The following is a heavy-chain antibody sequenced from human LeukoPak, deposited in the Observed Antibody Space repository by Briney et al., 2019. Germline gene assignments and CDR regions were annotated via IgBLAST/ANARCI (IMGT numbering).Heavy chain of an antibody. CDR2: INPNSGGT. V-gene: IGHV1-2*02. Sequence: ASVKVSYKPSGYTFTGYYMLWVGQAPGHRREGMGWINPNSGGTNYAQKFQGRVTMTRDTSISTAYMELSRLRSDDTAVYYCARGNPIKDAFDIWGQGTMVTVSS. J-gene: IGHJ3*02. CDR1: GYTFTGYY. D-gene: IGHD1-14*01. CDR3: ARGNPIKDAFDI.